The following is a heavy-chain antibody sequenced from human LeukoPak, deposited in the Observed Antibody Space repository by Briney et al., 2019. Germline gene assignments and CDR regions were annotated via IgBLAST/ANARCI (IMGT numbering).Heavy chain of an antibody. Sequence: PQTLSLTCTVSGGSISSGDYYWSWIRQPPGKGLEWIGYIYYSGSTYYNPSLKSRVTISVDTSKNQFSLKLSSVTAADTAVYYCARVHYDRSSIDYWGQGTLVTVSS. J-gene: IGHJ4*02. V-gene: IGHV4-30-4*01. CDR2: IYYSGST. D-gene: IGHD3-22*01. CDR3: ARVHYDRSSIDY. CDR1: GGSISSGDYY.